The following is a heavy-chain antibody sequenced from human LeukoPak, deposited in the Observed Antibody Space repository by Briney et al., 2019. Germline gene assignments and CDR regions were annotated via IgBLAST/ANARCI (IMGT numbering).Heavy chain of an antibody. D-gene: IGHD7-27*01. CDR1: GYTFTSYD. Sequence: ASVKVSCKASGYTFTSYDFNWVRQATGQRPEWMGWMSPNSGDTGYAQKFQDRVTMTRNTSISTAYMELSSLRSDDTAVYYCTGGPPNWGYDYWGPGTLVTVSS. V-gene: IGHV1-8*01. J-gene: IGHJ4*02. CDR2: MSPNSGDT. CDR3: TGGPPNWGYDY.